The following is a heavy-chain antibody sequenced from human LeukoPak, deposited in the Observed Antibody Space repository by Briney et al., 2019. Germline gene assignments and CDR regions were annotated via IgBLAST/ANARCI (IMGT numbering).Heavy chain of an antibody. V-gene: IGHV3-21*01. J-gene: IGHJ4*02. CDR2: ISSSTSSI. CDR3: ARVRSPGYFDY. Sequence: GGSLRLSCAVSGFTFTSYSMNWVRQAPGKGLEWVSSISSSTSSIYYADSVKGRFTISRDNAKNSLYLQMNSLRAADTAVYYCARVRSPGYFDYWGQGTLVTVSS. CDR1: GFTFTSYS. D-gene: IGHD3-16*02.